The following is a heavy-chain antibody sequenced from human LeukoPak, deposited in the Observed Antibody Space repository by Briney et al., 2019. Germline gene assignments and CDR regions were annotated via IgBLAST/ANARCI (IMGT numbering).Heavy chain of an antibody. V-gene: IGHV4-59*01. CDR3: ARVLRPMASQYYFDY. CDR1: GASTNTYY. CDR2: IYYSGTT. Sequence: SETLSLTCTVSGASTNTYYWSWIRQPPGKGLGWIGYIYYSGTTSYNPSLKTRVTISIDTSKNQFSLKLSSVTAADTAVYYCARVLRPMASQYYFDYWGQGTLVTVSS. D-gene: IGHD3-10*01. J-gene: IGHJ4*02.